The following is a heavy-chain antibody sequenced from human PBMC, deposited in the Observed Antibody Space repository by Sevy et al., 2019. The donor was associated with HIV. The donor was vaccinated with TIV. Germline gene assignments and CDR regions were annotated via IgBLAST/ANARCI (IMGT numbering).Heavy chain of an antibody. CDR2: ISSRSSSI. CDR3: ARDYGGIRHFQY. Sequence: GGSLRLSCAASGFTFSSYSMNWVRQAPGKGLEWVSSISSRSSSIYYGDSVKGRFTISRDNAKNSLYLQMNSLRAEDTAVYYCARDYGGIRHFQYWGQSTLVTVSS. J-gene: IGHJ1*01. CDR1: GFTFSSYS. V-gene: IGHV3-21*01. D-gene: IGHD4-17*01.